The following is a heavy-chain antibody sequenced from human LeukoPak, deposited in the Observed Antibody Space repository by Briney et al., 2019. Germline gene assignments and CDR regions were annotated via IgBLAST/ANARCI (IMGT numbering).Heavy chain of an antibody. CDR3: AKGPAAMLLALPT. V-gene: IGHV3-23*01. CDR2: IGGSSGST. D-gene: IGHD2-2*01. J-gene: IGHJ4*02. CDR1: GFTFSTYA. Sequence: GGSLRLSCAASGFTFSTYAMSWVRQAPGKGLEWVSAIGGSSGSTNYADSVKGRFTISRDSSKNTVYLQMDSLRAEDTAVYYCAKGPAAMLLALPTWGQGTLVTVSS.